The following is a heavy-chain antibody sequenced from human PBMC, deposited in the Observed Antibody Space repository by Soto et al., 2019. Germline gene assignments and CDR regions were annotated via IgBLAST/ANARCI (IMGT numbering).Heavy chain of an antibody. D-gene: IGHD3-10*01. CDR3: ACLAWFGDPVPPFDC. CDR1: GFTFSTYA. V-gene: IGHV3-23*01. CDR2: ISGSGGSI. J-gene: IGHJ4*02. Sequence: GGSLRLSCAASGFTFSTYAMAWVRQAPGKGLEWVSGISGSGGSINHAESVKGRFIISRDNSKTMVYLQMNSLRPEDTAVYYCACLAWFGDPVPPFDCWGQGTVVTVSS.